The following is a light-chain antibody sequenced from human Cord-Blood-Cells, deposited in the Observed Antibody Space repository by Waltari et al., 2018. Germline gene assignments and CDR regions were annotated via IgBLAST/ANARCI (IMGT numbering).Light chain of an antibody. CDR2: AAS. Sequence: IQMTQSPSSLSASVGDRVTIPCRASQSISSYLNWYQQKPGKAPKLLIYAASSLQSGVPSRFSGSGSETDFTLTISSLQPEDFATYYCQQSYSTPWTFGQGTKVEIK. CDR3: QQSYSTPWT. J-gene: IGKJ1*01. V-gene: IGKV1-39*01. CDR1: QSISSY.